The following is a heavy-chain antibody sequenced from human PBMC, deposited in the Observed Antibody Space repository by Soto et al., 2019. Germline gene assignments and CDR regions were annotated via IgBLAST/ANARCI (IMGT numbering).Heavy chain of an antibody. CDR2: IYYDGSNK. D-gene: IGHD3-22*01. CDR3: ARDSKDDSSGYYAGFDY. CDR1: GFTFSSYG. Sequence: QVQLVESGGGVVQPGRSLRLSCAVSGFTFSSYGMNWVLQAPGKGLEWVAAIYYDGSNKYYADSVRGRFTISRDNFKNTLYLHMNSLRAEDTAVYYCARDSKDDSSGYYAGFDYWGQGTLVTVSS. V-gene: IGHV3-33*01. J-gene: IGHJ4*02.